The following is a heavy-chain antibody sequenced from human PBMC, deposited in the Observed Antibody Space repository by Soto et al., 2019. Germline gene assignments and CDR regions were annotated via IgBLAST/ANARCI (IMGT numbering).Heavy chain of an antibody. V-gene: IGHV3-30*03. CDR1: GFTLSNYV. CDR3: ARDVEQLGSCGMDV. Sequence: QVQLVGSGGGVVQPGRSLRLSCAVSGFTLSNYVMHWVRQAPGKGLEWVAVISYDEKNKYYVDSVKGRFTISRDNSKNTLYLQMNSLRAEDTAVYYCARDVEQLGSCGMDVWGQGTTVTVSS. CDR2: ISYDEKNK. J-gene: IGHJ6*02. D-gene: IGHD3-10*01.